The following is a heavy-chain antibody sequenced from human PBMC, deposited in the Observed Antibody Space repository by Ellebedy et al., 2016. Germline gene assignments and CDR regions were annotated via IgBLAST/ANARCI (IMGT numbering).Heavy chain of an antibody. Sequence: SETLSLTCTVSGGSISSSSYYWGWIRQPPGKGLEWIGSIYYSGSTYYNPSLKSRVTISVDTSKNQFSLKLSSVTAADTAVYYCGGITMIARWKEDAFDIWGQGTMVTVSS. D-gene: IGHD3-22*01. CDR3: GGITMIARWKEDAFDI. CDR2: IYYSGST. CDR1: GGSISSSSYY. V-gene: IGHV4-39*01. J-gene: IGHJ3*02.